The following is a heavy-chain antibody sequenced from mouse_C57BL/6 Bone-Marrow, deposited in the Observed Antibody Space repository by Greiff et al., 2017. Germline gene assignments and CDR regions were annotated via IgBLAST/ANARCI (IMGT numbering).Heavy chain of an antibody. D-gene: IGHD1-1*01. CDR3: ARPFEYYGSSYDYFDY. CDR1: GYAFSSSW. J-gene: IGHJ2*01. CDR2: IYPGDGAT. Sequence: VQLQQSGPELVKPGASVKISCKASGYAFSSSWMNWVKQRPGKGLEWIGRIYPGDGATNYNGKFKGKATLTADKSSSTAYMQLSSLTSEDSAVYFCARPFEYYGSSYDYFDYWGQGTTLTVSS. V-gene: IGHV1-82*01.